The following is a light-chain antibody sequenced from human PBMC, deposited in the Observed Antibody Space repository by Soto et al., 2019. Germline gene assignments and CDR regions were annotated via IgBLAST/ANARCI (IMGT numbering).Light chain of an antibody. CDR3: QQCGPSLRYT. CDR1: QSVTNSR. Sequence: EIVLTQSPGTLSLSPGERATLSCRASQSVTNSRLAWYQQKPGQAPKVLIYGGSNRATGIPDRFSGSGSGTDFTLTISRLEPEDFAVYYCQQCGPSLRYTFGQGTKLEIK. V-gene: IGKV3-20*01. CDR2: GGS. J-gene: IGKJ2*01.